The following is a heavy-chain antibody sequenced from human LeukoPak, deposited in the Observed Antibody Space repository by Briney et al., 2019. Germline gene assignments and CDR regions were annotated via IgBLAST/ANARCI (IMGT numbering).Heavy chain of an antibody. CDR1: GGSISSGGYY. D-gene: IGHD2/OR15-2a*01. V-gene: IGHV4-31*03. J-gene: IGHJ4*02. Sequence: SETLSLTCTVSGGSISSGGYYWSWLRQHPGRGLEWIGYIYYSGSTYYHPSLKSRVTISVDTSKNQFSLKLSSVTAADTAVYYCARKLIAFDYWGQGTLVTVSS. CDR2: IYYSGST. CDR3: ARKLIAFDY.